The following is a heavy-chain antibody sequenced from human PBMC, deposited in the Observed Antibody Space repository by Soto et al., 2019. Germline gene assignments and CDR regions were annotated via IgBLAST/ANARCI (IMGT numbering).Heavy chain of an antibody. CDR1: GGSISSSSYY. J-gene: IGHJ5*02. D-gene: IGHD3-22*01. CDR2: IYYSGST. V-gene: IGHV4-39*01. CDR3: ARHKDYYDSSGYYNNWFDP. Sequence: SETLSLTCTVSGGSISSSSYYWGWIRQPPGKGLEWIGSIYYSGSTYYNPSLKSRVTISVDTSKNQFSLKLSSVTAADTAVYYCARHKDYYDSSGYYNNWFDPWGQGTLVTVS.